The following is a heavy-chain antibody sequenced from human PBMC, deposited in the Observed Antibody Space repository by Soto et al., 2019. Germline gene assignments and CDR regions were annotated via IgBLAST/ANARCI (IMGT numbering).Heavy chain of an antibody. CDR2: VHYSGST. CDR3: ARVDNIVAVKWFDP. V-gene: IGHV4-38-2*01. J-gene: IGHJ5*02. CDR1: CYSIISGYY. D-gene: IGHD6-13*01. Sequence: PSETLSLTCAFSCYSIISGYYWGWIRQPPGKGLEWIGSVHYSGSTYYNPSLKSRVTISIDTSKNQISLKLTSVTAADTAVYYCARVDNIVAVKWFDPWGQGTLVTVSS.